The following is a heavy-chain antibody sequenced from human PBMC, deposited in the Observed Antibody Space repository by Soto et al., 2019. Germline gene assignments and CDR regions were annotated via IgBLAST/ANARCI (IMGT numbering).Heavy chain of an antibody. V-gene: IGHV1-69*12. CDR2: IIPIFGTA. CDR1: GGTFSSYA. Sequence: QVQLVQSGAEVKKPGSSVKVSCKASGGTFSSYAISWVRQAPGQGLEWMGGIIPIFGTANYAQKFQGRVTITADASTSIAYMELSSLRSEDTAVYYCARCRGGVDTAMFFNYYGMDVWGQGTTVTVSS. D-gene: IGHD5-18*01. CDR3: ARCRGGVDTAMFFNYYGMDV. J-gene: IGHJ6*02.